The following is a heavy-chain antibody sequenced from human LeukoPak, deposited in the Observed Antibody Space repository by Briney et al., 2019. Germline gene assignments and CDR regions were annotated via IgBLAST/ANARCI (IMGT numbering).Heavy chain of an antibody. Sequence: PSETLSLTCTVSGGSISSYHWSWVRQPPGKGLEWIGYILTSGSTNYNPSLKSRLTISVDTSKNQFPLKVNSVTAADTAVYYCARVRVSGSYLYYFDSWGQGNLVTVSS. D-gene: IGHD1-26*01. J-gene: IGHJ4*02. V-gene: IGHV4-4*09. CDR3: ARVRVSGSYLYYFDS. CDR2: ILTSGST. CDR1: GGSISSYH.